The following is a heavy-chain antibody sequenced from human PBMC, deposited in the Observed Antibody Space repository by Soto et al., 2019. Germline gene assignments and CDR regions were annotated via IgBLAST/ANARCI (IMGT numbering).Heavy chain of an antibody. CDR1: GFTFNDYA. J-gene: IGHJ4*02. V-gene: IGHV3-9*01. CDR3: AKAEDGYYTSGIAS. Sequence: EVQLVESGGGLVQPGRSLRLSCAASGFTFNDYAMHWVRQAPGKGLEWVSGINWNSGSIGYADSVKGRFTISRDNAKNSLYLQMNSLRADDTALYYCAKAEDGYYTSGIASWGQGTLVTVSS. CDR2: INWNSGSI. D-gene: IGHD3-10*01.